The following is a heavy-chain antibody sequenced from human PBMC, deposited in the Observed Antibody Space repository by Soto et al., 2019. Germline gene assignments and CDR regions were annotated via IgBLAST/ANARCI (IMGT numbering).Heavy chain of an antibody. CDR3: ARHHVDWSGAFDI. J-gene: IGHJ3*02. CDR1: GYNFTSNW. Sequence: GESLKISCKGSGYNFTSNWIGWVRQTPGKGLEWMGIIYPGDSDTTYSPPFQGQVTISADKSTSTAYVQWSSLQASDTAMYYYARHHVDWSGAFDIWGQGTMVTVSS. CDR2: IYPGDSDT. V-gene: IGHV5-51*01. D-gene: IGHD3-9*01.